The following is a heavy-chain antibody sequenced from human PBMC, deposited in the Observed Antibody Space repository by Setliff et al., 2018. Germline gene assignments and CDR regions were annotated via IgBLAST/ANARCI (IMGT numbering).Heavy chain of an antibody. CDR2: INPSGGST. CDR3: ARERAYYYGSGSYYYHPGMDV. D-gene: IGHD3-10*01. V-gene: IGHV1-46*01. Sequence: ASVQVSCKASGYIFTSYYMHWVRQAPGQGLEWMGIINPSGGSTSYAQKFQGRVTMTRDTSTSTVYMKLSSLRSEDTAVYYCARERAYYYGSGSYYYHPGMDVWGQGTTVTVSS. J-gene: IGHJ6*02. CDR1: GYIFTSYY.